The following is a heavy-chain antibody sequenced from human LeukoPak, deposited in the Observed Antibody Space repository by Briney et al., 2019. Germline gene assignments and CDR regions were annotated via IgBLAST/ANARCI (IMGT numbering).Heavy chain of an antibody. CDR3: ARSGSYLMGYYYYMDV. D-gene: IGHD1-26*01. J-gene: IGHJ6*03. V-gene: IGHV4-34*01. CDR2: INHSGST. CDR1: GGSFSGYY. Sequence: PSETLSLTCAVYGGSFSGYYWSWIRQPPGKGLEWIGEINHSGSTNYNPSLKSRVTISVDTSKNQFSLKLSSVTAADTAVYYCARSGSYLMGYYYYMDVWGKGTTVTISS.